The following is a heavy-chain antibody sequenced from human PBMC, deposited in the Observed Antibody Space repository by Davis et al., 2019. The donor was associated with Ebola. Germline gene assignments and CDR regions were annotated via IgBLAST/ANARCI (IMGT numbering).Heavy chain of an antibody. CDR3: ARVGGVVVVAATLRSYYGMDV. D-gene: IGHD2-15*01. CDR2: INPSGGST. V-gene: IGHV1-46*01. J-gene: IGHJ6*02. Sequence: ASVKVSCKASGYTFTGYYMHWVRQAPGQGLEWMGIINPSGGSTSYAQKFQGRVTMTRDTSTSTVYMELRSLRSDDTAVYYCARVGGVVVVAATLRSYYGMDVWGQGTTVTVSS. CDR1: GYTFTGYY.